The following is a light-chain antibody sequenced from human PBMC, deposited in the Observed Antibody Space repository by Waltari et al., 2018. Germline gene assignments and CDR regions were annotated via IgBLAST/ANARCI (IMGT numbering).Light chain of an antibody. CDR2: GAS. CDR3: QQYNNWPLWT. CDR1: QSVGSN. J-gene: IGKJ1*01. V-gene: IGKV3-15*01. Sequence: EIVMTQSPATLSVSPGERATLSCRASQSVGSNLAWYQQKPGQAPRLLIYGASTRATGFPARFSGSGSGTEFTLTISSLQSEDFAVYYCQQYNNWPLWTFGQGTKVEIK.